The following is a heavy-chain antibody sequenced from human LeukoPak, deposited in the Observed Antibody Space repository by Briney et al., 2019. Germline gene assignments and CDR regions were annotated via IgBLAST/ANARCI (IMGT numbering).Heavy chain of an antibody. J-gene: IGHJ5*02. Sequence: PSETLSLTCTVSGASLYSGDYYWGWIRLPPGKGLEWIGYIYSAGSTYYNPSLKSRITLSVDTPKNQFSLKLSSVTAADTAVYYCARHTDCSTTSCYISPWGQGTLVTVSS. CDR1: GASLYSGDYY. V-gene: IGHV4-30-4*01. D-gene: IGHD2-2*02. CDR3: ARHTDCSTTSCYISP. CDR2: IYSAGST.